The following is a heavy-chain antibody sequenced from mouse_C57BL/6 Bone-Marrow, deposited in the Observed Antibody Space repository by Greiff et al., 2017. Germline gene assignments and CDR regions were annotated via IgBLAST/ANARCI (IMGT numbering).Heavy chain of an antibody. CDR1: GYTFTSYW. J-gene: IGHJ4*01. V-gene: IGHV1-55*01. Sequence: QVQLQQPGAELVKPGASVKMSCKASGYTFTSYWITWVKQRPGQGLEWIGDIYPGSGSTNYNEKFKSKATLTVDTSSSTAYMQLSSLTSEDSAVYYCARSWGYSCYYAMDYWGQGTSVTVSS. CDR2: IYPGSGST. D-gene: IGHD2-3*01. CDR3: ARSWGYSCYYAMDY.